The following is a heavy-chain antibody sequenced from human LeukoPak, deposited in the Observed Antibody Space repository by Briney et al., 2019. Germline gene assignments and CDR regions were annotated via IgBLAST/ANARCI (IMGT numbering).Heavy chain of an antibody. J-gene: IGHJ4*02. Sequence: GGSLRLSCTASGFTFSNNWMHWVRQAPGKGLLWVSRISSDGSSTNYADSVKGRFTISRDNAKNTLYLQMNSLRAEDTAVYYCATGPFTTAAGSLGYWGQGTLVTVSS. CDR1: GFTFSNNW. CDR3: ATGPFTTAAGSLGY. D-gene: IGHD6-13*01. V-gene: IGHV3-74*01. CDR2: ISSDGSST.